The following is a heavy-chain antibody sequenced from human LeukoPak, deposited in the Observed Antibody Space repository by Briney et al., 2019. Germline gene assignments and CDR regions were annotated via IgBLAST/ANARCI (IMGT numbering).Heavy chain of an antibody. Sequence: GESLKISCKGSGYSFTSYWIGGVRQMPGKGLEWSGIIYPGGSATRYSPSFQGQVTISADKSISTAYLQWSSLKASDTAMYYCARLQGDCSGGSCYSSDYYYYMDVWGKGTTVTVSS. J-gene: IGHJ6*03. CDR1: GYSFTSYW. CDR3: ARLQGDCSGGSCYSSDYYYYMDV. CDR2: IYPGGSAT. D-gene: IGHD2-15*01. V-gene: IGHV5-51*01.